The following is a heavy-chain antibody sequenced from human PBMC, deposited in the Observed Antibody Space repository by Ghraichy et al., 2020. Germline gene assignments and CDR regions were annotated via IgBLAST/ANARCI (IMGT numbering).Heavy chain of an antibody. CDR1: GFTLSTYT. D-gene: IGHD3-10*01. V-gene: IGHV3-48*01. CDR2: ISSSSSTI. Sequence: GGSLRLSCAASGFTLSTYTMNWVRQAPGKGLEWVSYISSSSSTIYYADSVKGRFTISRDNAKNSLYLQMNSLRAEDTAVYYCARTYGSGSFWGPGTLVTVSS. J-gene: IGHJ4*02. CDR3: ARTYGSGSF.